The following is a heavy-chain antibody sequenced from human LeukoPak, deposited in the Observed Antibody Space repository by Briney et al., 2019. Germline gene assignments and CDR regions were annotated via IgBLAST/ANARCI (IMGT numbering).Heavy chain of an antibody. J-gene: IGHJ4*02. CDR1: GFTVSSNY. D-gene: IGHD6-13*01. V-gene: IGHV3-66*01. CDR2: IYSGGST. Sequence: GESLRLSCAASGFTVSSNYMSWVRQAPGKGLEWVSVIYSGGSTYYTDSVKGRFTISRDNSKNTLYLQMNSLRAEDTAVYYCARGYSSSWFFWGQGTLVTVSS. CDR3: ARGYSSSWFF.